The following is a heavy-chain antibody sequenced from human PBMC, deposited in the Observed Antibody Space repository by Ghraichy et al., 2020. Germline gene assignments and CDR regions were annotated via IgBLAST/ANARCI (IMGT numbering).Heavy chain of an antibody. V-gene: IGHV3-21*01. CDR3: AREVQSSSDAFDI. J-gene: IGHJ3*02. CDR2: ISSSSSYI. Sequence: GGSLRLSCAASGFTFSSYSMNWVRQAPGKGLEWVSSISSSSSYIYYADSVKGRFTISRDNAKNSLYLQMNSLRAEDTAVYYCAREVQSSSDAFDIWGQGTMVTVSS. D-gene: IGHD6-13*01. CDR1: GFTFSSYS.